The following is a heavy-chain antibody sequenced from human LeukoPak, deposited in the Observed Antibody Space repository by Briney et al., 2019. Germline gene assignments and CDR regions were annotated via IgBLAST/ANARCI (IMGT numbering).Heavy chain of an antibody. D-gene: IGHD5-12*01. J-gene: IGHJ4*02. Sequence: SETLSLTCAVYGGSFSGYYWSWIRQPPGKELEWIGDINHSGSTNYNPSLKSRVTISGDTSKNQFSLKLSSVTAADTAVYYCARLIGYNDYAWGQGTLVTVSS. CDR2: INHSGST. CDR3: ARLIGYNDYA. CDR1: GGSFSGYY. V-gene: IGHV4-34*01.